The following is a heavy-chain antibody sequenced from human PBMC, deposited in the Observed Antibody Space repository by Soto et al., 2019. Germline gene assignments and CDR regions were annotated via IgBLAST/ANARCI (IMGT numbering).Heavy chain of an antibody. Sequence: ASVKVSCKASGYTFTSYGISWVRQAPGQGLEWMGWISAYNGNTNYAQKLQGRVTMTTDTSTSTAYMERRSLRSEDTAVYYCARVGGYCSGGSCYNAYYYYYYGMDVWGQGTTVTVSS. D-gene: IGHD2-15*01. CDR3: ARVGGYCSGGSCYNAYYYYYYGMDV. CDR1: GYTFTSYG. J-gene: IGHJ6*02. CDR2: ISAYNGNT. V-gene: IGHV1-18*01.